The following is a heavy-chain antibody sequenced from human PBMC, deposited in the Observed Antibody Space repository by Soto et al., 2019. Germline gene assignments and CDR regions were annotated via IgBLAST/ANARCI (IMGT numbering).Heavy chain of an antibody. J-gene: IGHJ5*02. V-gene: IGHV4-59*01. Sequence: SETLSLTCTVSGGSISSYYWSWIRQPPGKGLEWIGYIYYSGSTNYNPSLKSRVTISVDTSKNQFSLKLSSVTAADTAVYYCAQTNYDFLSGYGAPRQNWFDPWGQGTLVTVSS. CDR2: IYYSGST. D-gene: IGHD3-3*01. CDR3: AQTNYDFLSGYGAPRQNWFDP. CDR1: GGSISSYY.